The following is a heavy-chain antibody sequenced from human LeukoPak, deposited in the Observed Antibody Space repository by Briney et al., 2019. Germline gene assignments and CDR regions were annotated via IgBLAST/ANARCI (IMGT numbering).Heavy chain of an antibody. Sequence: GGSLRLSCAASGFTFSSYSMNWVRQAPGKGLEWVSSISSSSSYIYYADSVKGRFTISRDNAKNSLYLQMNSLRAEDTAVYYCAKDVAVVAATPGYYYYYMDVWGKGTTVTVSS. D-gene: IGHD2-15*01. CDR2: ISSSSSYI. CDR3: AKDVAVVAATPGYYYYYMDV. J-gene: IGHJ6*03. V-gene: IGHV3-21*01. CDR1: GFTFSSYS.